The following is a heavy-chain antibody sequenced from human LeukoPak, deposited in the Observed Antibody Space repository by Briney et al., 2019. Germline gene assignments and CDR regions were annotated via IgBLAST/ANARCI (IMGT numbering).Heavy chain of an antibody. CDR1: GGSISSSGYY. J-gene: IGHJ4*02. CDR3: ARGRYNYYDSS. CDR2: INHSGST. V-gene: IGHV4-39*07. Sequence: SETLSLTCTVSGGSISSSGYYWSWIRQPPGKGLEWIGEINHSGSTNYNPSLKSRVTISVDTSKNQFSLKLSSVTAADTAVYYCARGRYNYYDSSWGQGTLVTVSS. D-gene: IGHD3-22*01.